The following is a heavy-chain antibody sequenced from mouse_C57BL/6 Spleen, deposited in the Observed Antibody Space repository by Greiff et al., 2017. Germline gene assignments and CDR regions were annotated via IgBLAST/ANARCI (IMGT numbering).Heavy chain of an antibody. CDR3: VRDPLYDGYYEGYAMDY. J-gene: IGHJ4*01. CDR2: IRSKSSNYAT. Sequence: EVKLVESGGGLVQPKGSLKLSCAASGFTFNTYAMHWVRQAPGQGLEWVARIRSKSSNYATYYADSVKDRFTISRDESQSMLYLQMNNLNTEDTAMYYCVRDPLYDGYYEGYAMDYWGQGTSVTVSS. CDR1: GFTFNTYA. V-gene: IGHV10-3*01. D-gene: IGHD2-3*01.